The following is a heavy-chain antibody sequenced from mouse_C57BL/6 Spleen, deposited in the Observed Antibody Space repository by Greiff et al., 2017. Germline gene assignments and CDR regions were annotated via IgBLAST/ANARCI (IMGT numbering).Heavy chain of an antibody. CDR3: ARADGDDGAGVAY. Sequence: QVQLQQSGAELVKPGASVKMSCKASGYTFTSYWITWVKQRPGQGLEWIGDIYPGSGSTNYNEKFKGKATLTVDTSSSTAYMQLSSLTSEDSAVYYWARADGDDGAGVAYWGQGTRVTVSA. CDR2: IYPGSGST. D-gene: IGHD2-2*01. V-gene: IGHV1-55*01. J-gene: IGHJ3*01. CDR1: GYTFTSYW.